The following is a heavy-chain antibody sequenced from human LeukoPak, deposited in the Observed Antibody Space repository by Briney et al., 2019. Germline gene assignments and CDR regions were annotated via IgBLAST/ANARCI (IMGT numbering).Heavy chain of an antibody. Sequence: VASLKVSCKASGGTFSSYSISWVRQAPGQGLEWMGGIIPIFGTANYAQNFQGRVTITADESSSTAFMELSSLRSEDTAVYYCARASLARGTPFYFGMDVWGQGTTVIVSS. CDR3: ARASLARGTPFYFGMDV. CDR2: IIPIFGTA. D-gene: IGHD2-15*01. J-gene: IGHJ6*02. CDR1: GGTFSSYS. V-gene: IGHV1-69*01.